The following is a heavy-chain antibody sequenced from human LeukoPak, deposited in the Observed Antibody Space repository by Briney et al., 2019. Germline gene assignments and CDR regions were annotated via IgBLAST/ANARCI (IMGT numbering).Heavy chain of an antibody. CDR3: AGGSGWISDS. CDR1: GFSFGNYY. J-gene: IGHJ4*02. Sequence: GGSLSLSWTASGFSFGNYYMAWVRQAPGKGLEWVANIQQDGSVKHYLDSVKGRFTISRDNAKNSLYLQMNSLRVEDTAVYYCAGGSGWISDSWGPGTLVTASS. D-gene: IGHD6-19*01. CDR2: IQQDGSVK. V-gene: IGHV3-7*01.